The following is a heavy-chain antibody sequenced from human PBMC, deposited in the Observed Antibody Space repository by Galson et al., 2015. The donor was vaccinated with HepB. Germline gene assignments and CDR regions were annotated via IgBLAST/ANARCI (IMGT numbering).Heavy chain of an antibody. Sequence: SLRLSCAASGFTFSNAWMSWVRQAPGKGLEWVGRIKSKTDGGTTDYAAPVKGRFTISRDDSKNTLYLQMNSLKAEDTAVYYCAKGNDVLRFLEWLSFDYWGQGTLVTVSS. J-gene: IGHJ4*02. D-gene: IGHD3-3*01. CDR1: GFTFSNAW. CDR2: IKSKTDGGTT. CDR3: AKGNDVLRFLEWLSFDY. V-gene: IGHV3-15*01.